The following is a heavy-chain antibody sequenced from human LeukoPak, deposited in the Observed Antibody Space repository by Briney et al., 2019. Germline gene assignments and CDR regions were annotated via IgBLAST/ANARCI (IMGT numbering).Heavy chain of an antibody. CDR3: ARSQWANYDSSGYYQYNWFDP. Sequence: ASVKVSCKASGYTFTSYYMHWVRQATGQGLEWMGMTSPSGGSTSYAQKFQGRVTMTRDTSTSTVYMELSSLRSEDTAVYYCARSQWANYDSSGYYQYNWFDPWGQGTLVTVSS. CDR2: TSPSGGST. CDR1: GYTFTSYY. J-gene: IGHJ5*02. D-gene: IGHD3-22*01. V-gene: IGHV1-46*01.